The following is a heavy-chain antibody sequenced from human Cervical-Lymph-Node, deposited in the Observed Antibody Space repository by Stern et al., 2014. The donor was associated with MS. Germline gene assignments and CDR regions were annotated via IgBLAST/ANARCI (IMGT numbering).Heavy chain of an antibody. V-gene: IGHV1-58*02. J-gene: IGHJ5*02. CDR2: GVVFNGDV. CDR1: GSTFSHSA. CDR3: ASERYTYYDDQRPPGGFDP. D-gene: IGHD3-3*01. Sequence: QLLQSGPEVKKPGTSVKVSCKASGSTFSHSAIQWLRQDRGQRPERIGGGVVFNGDVNYAPRFQERVTITRDMSTSTVYMELRSLRSEDTAIYYCASERYTYYDDQRPPGGFDPWGQGTLVTVSS.